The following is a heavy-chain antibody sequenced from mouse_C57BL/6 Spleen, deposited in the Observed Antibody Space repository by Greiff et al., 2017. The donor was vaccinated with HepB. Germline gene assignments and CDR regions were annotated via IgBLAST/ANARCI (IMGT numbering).Heavy chain of an antibody. Sequence: EVKLVESGPGLVKPSQSLSLTCSVTGYSITSGYYWNWIRQFPGNKLEWMGYISYDGSNNYNPSLKNRISITRDTSKNQFFLKLNSVTTEDTATYYCAREDTTVVAPYAMDYWGQGTSVTVSS. J-gene: IGHJ4*01. V-gene: IGHV3-6*01. CDR3: AREDTTVVAPYAMDY. D-gene: IGHD1-1*01. CDR1: GYSITSGYY. CDR2: ISYDGSN.